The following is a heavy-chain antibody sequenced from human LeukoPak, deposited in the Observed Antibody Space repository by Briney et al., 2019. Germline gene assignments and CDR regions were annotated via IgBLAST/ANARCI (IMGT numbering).Heavy chain of an antibody. D-gene: IGHD2-21*02. CDR2: INPSGGST. V-gene: IGHV1-46*01. Sequence: ASVKVSCKASGYTFTGYHIHWVRQAPGQGLEWMGIINPSGGSTSYAQKFQGRVTMTRDTSTSTVYMELSSLRSEDTAVYYCARGGGIVVVTRGCDYWGQGTLVTVSS. CDR1: GYTFTGYH. J-gene: IGHJ4*02. CDR3: ARGGGIVVVTRGCDY.